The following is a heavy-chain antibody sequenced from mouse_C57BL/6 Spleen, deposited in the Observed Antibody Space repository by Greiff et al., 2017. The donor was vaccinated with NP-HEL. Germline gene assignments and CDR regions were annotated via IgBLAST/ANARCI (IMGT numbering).Heavy chain of an antibody. CDR1: GFTFSDYG. Sequence: EVHLVESGGGLVKPGGSLKLSCAASGFTFSDYGMHWVRQAPEKGLEWVAYISSGSSTIYYADTVKGRFTISRDNAKNTLFLQMTSLRSEDTAMYYCARPYGNYDFDVWGTGTTVTVSS. V-gene: IGHV5-17*01. CDR2: ISSGSSTI. D-gene: IGHD2-1*01. CDR3: ARPYGNYDFDV. J-gene: IGHJ1*03.